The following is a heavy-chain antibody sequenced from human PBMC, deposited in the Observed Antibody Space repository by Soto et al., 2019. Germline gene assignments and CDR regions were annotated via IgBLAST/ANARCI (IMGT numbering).Heavy chain of an antibody. J-gene: IGHJ6*02. Sequence: VQLVQSGAEVKKPGSSVKVSCKASGGTFSSYAISWVRQAPGQGLEWMGGIIPIFGTANYAQKFQGRVTITADESTSTAYMELSSLRSEDTAVYYCARDRYDSSGYYPHYYYGMDVWGQGTTVTVSS. CDR3: ARDRYDSSGYYPHYYYGMDV. CDR2: IIPIFGTA. V-gene: IGHV1-69*01. D-gene: IGHD3-22*01. CDR1: GGTFSSYA.